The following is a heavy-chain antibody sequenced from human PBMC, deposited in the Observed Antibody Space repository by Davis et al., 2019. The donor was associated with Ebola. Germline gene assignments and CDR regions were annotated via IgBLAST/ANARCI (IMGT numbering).Heavy chain of an antibody. Sequence: ASVKVSCKASGYTFTSYGISWVRQAPGQGLEWMGWISAHNGNTNYAQKLQGRVTMTTDTSTSTAYMGLRSLGSEDTAVYYCARRDSSSLFDYWGQGTLVTVSS. D-gene: IGHD6-6*01. CDR1: GYTFTSYG. J-gene: IGHJ4*02. CDR2: ISAHNGNT. V-gene: IGHV1-18*01. CDR3: ARRDSSSLFDY.